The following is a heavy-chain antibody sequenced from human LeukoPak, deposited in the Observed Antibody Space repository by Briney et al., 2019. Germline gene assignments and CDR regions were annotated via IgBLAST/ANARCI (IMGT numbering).Heavy chain of an antibody. D-gene: IGHD3-3*01. CDR1: GFTISGYW. J-gene: IGHJ6*03. Sequence: GGSLTLTCAASGFTISGYWLHWVRQPQGKGLVWVSRINSDGSSTTYADSVKGRFTISRDNAKNSLYLQMNSLRAEDTAVYYCAKGAAGGGGVTNYYYYYMDVWGKGTTVTVSS. CDR2: INSDGSST. CDR3: AKGAAGGGGVTNYYYYYMDV. V-gene: IGHV3-74*01.